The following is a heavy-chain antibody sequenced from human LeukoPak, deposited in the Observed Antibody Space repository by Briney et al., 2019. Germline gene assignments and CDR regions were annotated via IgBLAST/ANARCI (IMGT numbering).Heavy chain of an antibody. J-gene: IGHJ3*01. CDR1: GFTLSNAL. D-gene: IGHD1-26*01. CDR2: IKSKSDGGTT. CDR3: TTWDGVD. Sequence: GGSLRLSCAASGFTLSNALMTWVRQAPGKGLEWLGHIKSKSDGGTTDCAAPFKGRFTISRDDSRNTLYLQMNSLKTEDTAVYYCTTWDGVDWGQGTMVTVSS. V-gene: IGHV3-15*01.